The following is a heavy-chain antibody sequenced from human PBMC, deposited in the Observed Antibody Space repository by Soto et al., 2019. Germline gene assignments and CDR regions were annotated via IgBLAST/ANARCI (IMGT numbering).Heavy chain of an antibody. CDR2: IYYSGST. CDR1: GGSISSGDYY. CDR3: AREFWNDAGYNWFDP. J-gene: IGHJ5*02. D-gene: IGHD1-1*01. Sequence: QVQLQESGPGLVKPSQTLSLTCTVSGGSISSGDYYWSWIRQPPGKGLEWIGYIYYSGSTYYNPSLKSRVTISVDTSMNQFSLKLSSVTAADTAVYYCAREFWNDAGYNWFDPWGQGTLVTVSS. V-gene: IGHV4-30-4*01.